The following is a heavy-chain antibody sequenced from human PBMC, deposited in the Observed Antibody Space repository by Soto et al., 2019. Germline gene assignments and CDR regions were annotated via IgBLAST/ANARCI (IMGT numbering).Heavy chain of an antibody. CDR3: AKVSGGTESDY. D-gene: IGHD2-15*01. CDR1: GFTFDDYA. Sequence: DVQLVESGGGLVQPGRSLRLSCAASGFTFDDYAMHWVRQAPGKGLECVSGISWNSGSIGYADSVKGRFTISRDNAKNSLYLQMNSLRAEDTALYYCAKVSGGTESDYWGQGTLVTVSS. V-gene: IGHV3-9*01. J-gene: IGHJ4*02. CDR2: ISWNSGSI.